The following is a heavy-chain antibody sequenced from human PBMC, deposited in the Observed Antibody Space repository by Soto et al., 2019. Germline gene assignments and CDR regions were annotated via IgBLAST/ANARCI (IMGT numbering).Heavy chain of an antibody. CDR1: GGSISSYY. Sequence: SETLSLTCTVSGGSISSYYWSWIRQPPGKGLEWIGYIYYSGSTNYNPSLKSRVTMTRNTSISTAYMELSSLRSEDTAVYYCGRGGLLEPLLDYYYYMDVWGKGTTVTVSS. D-gene: IGHD1-1*01. CDR3: GRGGLLEPLLDYYYYMDV. J-gene: IGHJ6*03. CDR2: IYYSGST. V-gene: IGHV4-59*01.